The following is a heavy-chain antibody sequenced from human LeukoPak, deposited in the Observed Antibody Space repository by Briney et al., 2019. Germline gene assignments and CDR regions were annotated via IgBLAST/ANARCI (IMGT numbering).Heavy chain of an antibody. CDR3: TRDREAAAGINALDI. CDR1: VGTLCDYA. Sequence: GGSLRLSCTPSVGTLCDYAMSWVRQAPGKGLERLGFITSKAYGGKAEYAASVKGRFTISRDDSRSLAYLQMNSLRTEDTAVYYCTRDREAAAGINALDIWGQGTMVTVSS. V-gene: IGHV3-49*04. D-gene: IGHD6-13*01. J-gene: IGHJ3*02. CDR2: ITSKAYGGKA.